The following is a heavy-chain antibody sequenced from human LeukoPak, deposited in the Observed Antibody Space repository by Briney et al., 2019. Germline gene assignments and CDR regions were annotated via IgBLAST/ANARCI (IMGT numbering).Heavy chain of an antibody. CDR3: AKDRITIFGVVIPAWGY. CDR1: GFTFSSYG. J-gene: IGHJ4*02. D-gene: IGHD3-3*01. Sequence: PGGSLRLSCAASGFTFSSYGMHWVRQAPGKGLEWVAVISYDGSNKYYADSVKGRFTISRDNSKNTLYLQMNSLRAEDTAVYYCAKDRITIFGVVIPAWGYWGQGTLVTVSS. CDR2: ISYDGSNK. V-gene: IGHV3-30*18.